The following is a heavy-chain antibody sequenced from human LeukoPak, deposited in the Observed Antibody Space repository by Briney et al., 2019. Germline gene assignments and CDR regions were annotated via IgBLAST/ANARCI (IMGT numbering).Heavy chain of an antibody. V-gene: IGHV3-21*01. J-gene: IGHJ6*02. CDR2: ISSSSSYI. CDR3: ARAVWGYCSSTSCYSPLFV. CDR1: GFTFSSYS. Sequence: PGGSLRLSCAASGFTFSSYSMNWVRQAPGKGLEWVSSISSSSSYIYYADSVEGRFTISRDNAKNSLYLQMNSLRAEDTAVYYCARAVWGYCSSTSCYSPLFVWGQGTTVTVSS. D-gene: IGHD2-2*01.